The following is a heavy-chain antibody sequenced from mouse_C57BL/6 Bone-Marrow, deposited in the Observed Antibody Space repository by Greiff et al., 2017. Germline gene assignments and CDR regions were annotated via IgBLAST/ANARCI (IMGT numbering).Heavy chain of an antibody. CDR2: INPNNGGT. CDR3: ARVSSSYGYFDV. Sequence: EVQLQQSGPELVKPGASVKISCKASGYTFTDYYMNWVKQSHGKSLEWIGDINPNNGGTSYNQKFKGKSTLTVDKSSSTAYMELRSLTSEDSAVYYCARVSSSYGYFDVWGTGTTVTVSS. J-gene: IGHJ1*03. D-gene: IGHD1-1*01. V-gene: IGHV1-26*01. CDR1: GYTFTDYY.